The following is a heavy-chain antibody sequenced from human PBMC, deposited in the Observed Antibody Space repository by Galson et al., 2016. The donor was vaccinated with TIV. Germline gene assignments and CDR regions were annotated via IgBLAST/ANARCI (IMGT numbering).Heavy chain of an antibody. CDR1: GVTVSDNY. D-gene: IGHD2-21*01. CDR3: ARERRYCGNECYLYYYYGMDV. V-gene: IGHV3-66*01. Sequence: SLRLSCAASGVTVSDNYMTWVRQAPGKGLEWVSPISSGGTTSYIDSVRGRFTISRDNSKNTLYLQMDSLRAEDTAVYHCARERRYCGNECYLYYYYGMDVWGQGTTVTVSS. J-gene: IGHJ6*02. CDR2: ISSGGTT.